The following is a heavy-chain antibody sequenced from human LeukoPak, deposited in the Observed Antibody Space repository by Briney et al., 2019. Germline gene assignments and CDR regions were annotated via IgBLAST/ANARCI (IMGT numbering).Heavy chain of an antibody. D-gene: IGHD5-18*01. J-gene: IGHJ4*02. CDR3: ATNVMVKRYIDY. V-gene: IGHV3-23*01. Sequence: GGSMRLSCAASGFILNNHAMTWGRQAPGKGLQWISVISGSGRTIEYEDSVKGRFTISRDNSKNTVSLQMNNLRVEDTAIYYCATNVMVKRYIDYWGQGTPVTVSS. CDR2: ISGSGRTI. CDR1: GFILNNHA.